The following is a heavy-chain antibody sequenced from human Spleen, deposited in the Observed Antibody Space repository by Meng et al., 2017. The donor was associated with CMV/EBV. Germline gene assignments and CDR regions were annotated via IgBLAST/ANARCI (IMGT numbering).Heavy chain of an antibody. J-gene: IGHJ4*02. V-gene: IGHV3-23*01. CDR3: AKVRDSSGYYYDY. D-gene: IGHD3-22*01. CDR2: ISGSGGST. Sequence: GESLKISCAASGFTFSSYAMSWVRQAPGKGLEWVSAISGSGGSTYYADSVKGRFTISRDNSKNTLYLQMNSLRAEDTAVYYCAKVRDSSGYYYDYWGQGTLVTVSS. CDR1: GFTFSSYA.